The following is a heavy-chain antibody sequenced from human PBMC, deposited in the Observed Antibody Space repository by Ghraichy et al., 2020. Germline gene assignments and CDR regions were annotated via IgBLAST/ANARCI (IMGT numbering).Heavy chain of an antibody. Sequence: SCAASGFTFDDYGMSWVRQAPGKGLEWVSGINWNGGSTGYADSVKGRFTISRDNAKNSLYLQMNSLRAEDTALYHCARDPRLVRGVYYYYYYGMDVWGQGTTVTVSS. CDR1: GFTFDDYG. D-gene: IGHD3-10*01. V-gene: IGHV3-20*01. CDR2: INWNGGST. J-gene: IGHJ6*02. CDR3: ARDPRLVRGVYYYYYYGMDV.